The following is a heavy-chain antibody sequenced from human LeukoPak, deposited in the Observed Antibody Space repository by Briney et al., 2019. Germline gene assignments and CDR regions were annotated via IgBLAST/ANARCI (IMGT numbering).Heavy chain of an antibody. CDR1: GFTFSSYS. Sequence: GRSLRLSCAASGFTFSSYSMNWVRQAPGKGLEWVSYISSSSSSIYYADSVKGRFTISRDNAKNSLYLQMNSLRAEDTAVYYCANNYGDYDYWGQGTLVTVSS. CDR2: ISSSSSSI. V-gene: IGHV3-48*01. J-gene: IGHJ4*02. D-gene: IGHD4-17*01. CDR3: ANNYGDYDY.